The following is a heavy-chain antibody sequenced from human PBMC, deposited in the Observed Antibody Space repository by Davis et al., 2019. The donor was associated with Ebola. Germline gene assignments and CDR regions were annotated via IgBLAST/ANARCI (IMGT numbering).Heavy chain of an antibody. CDR1: GFTFSSYA. Sequence: GESLKISCAASGFTFSSYAMSWVRQAPGKGLEWVSAISGSGGSTYYADSVKGRFTISRDNSKNTLYLQMNSLRAEDTAVYYCAKDGSRYYYDSSGYYYDYWGQGTLVTVSS. CDR2: ISGSGGST. D-gene: IGHD3-22*01. V-gene: IGHV3-23*01. CDR3: AKDGSRYYYDSSGYYYDY. J-gene: IGHJ4*02.